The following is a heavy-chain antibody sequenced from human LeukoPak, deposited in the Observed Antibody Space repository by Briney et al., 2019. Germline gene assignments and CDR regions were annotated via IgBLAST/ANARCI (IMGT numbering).Heavy chain of an antibody. J-gene: IGHJ5*02. CDR2: INPNSGGT. D-gene: IGHD2-15*01. Sequence: ASVKVSCKASGYTFTGYYMHWVRQAPGQGLEWMGWINPNSGGTNYAQKFQGRVTMTRDTSISTAYMELSRLRSDDTAVYYCARVDLGYCSGGSCYGLYNWFDPWGQGTLVTVSS. CDR3: ARVDLGYCSGGSCYGLYNWFDP. V-gene: IGHV1-2*02. CDR1: GYTFTGYY.